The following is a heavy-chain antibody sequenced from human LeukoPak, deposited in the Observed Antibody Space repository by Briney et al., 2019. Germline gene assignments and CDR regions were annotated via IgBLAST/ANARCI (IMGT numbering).Heavy chain of an antibody. CDR3: ARDVSSSWGNDAFDI. Sequence: GGSLRLSCAASGFTFSSYSMNWVRQAPGMGLEWVSSISSSSSYIYYADSVKGRFTISRDNAKNSLYLQMNSLRAEDTAVYYCARDVSSSWGNDAFDIWGQGTMVTVSS. CDR1: GFTFSSYS. J-gene: IGHJ3*02. D-gene: IGHD6-13*01. CDR2: ISSSSSYI. V-gene: IGHV3-21*01.